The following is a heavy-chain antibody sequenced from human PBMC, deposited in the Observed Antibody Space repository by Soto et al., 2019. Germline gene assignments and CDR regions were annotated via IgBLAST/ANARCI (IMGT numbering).Heavy chain of an antibody. CDR2: IVVGSGNT. V-gene: IGHV1-58*01. CDR3: AAASYYDILTGDFDS. D-gene: IGHD3-9*01. CDR1: GFTFTNSA. Sequence: GASVKVSCKASGFTFTNSAVQWARQARGQRLEWIGWIVVGSGNTNYAQKFQERVTITRDLSTSTAYMELSSLRSEDTAVYYCAAASYYDILTGDFDSWGQGTLVTVSS. J-gene: IGHJ4*02.